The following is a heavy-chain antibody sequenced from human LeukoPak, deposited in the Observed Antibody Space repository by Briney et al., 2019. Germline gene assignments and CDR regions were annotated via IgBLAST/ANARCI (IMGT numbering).Heavy chain of an antibody. CDR1: GGSISPYY. J-gene: IGHJ6*02. CDR3: ARVGGGNYYYYGMDV. CDR2: IYYSGST. V-gene: IGHV4-59*01. D-gene: IGHD2-15*01. Sequence: PSETLSLTCSVSGGSISPYYWSWIRQPPGKGLEWIGYIYYSGSTNYNPSLKSRVTMSVDTSKNQFSLKLSSVTAADTAVYYCARVGGGNYYYYGMDVWGQGTTVTVSS.